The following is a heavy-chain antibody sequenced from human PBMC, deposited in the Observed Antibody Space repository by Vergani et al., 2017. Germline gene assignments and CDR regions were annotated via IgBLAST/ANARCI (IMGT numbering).Heavy chain of an antibody. CDR3: AKEYSTIFGVVILSSGPLWFDP. V-gene: IGHV3-23*04. CDR1: GYTFTSYG. J-gene: IGHJ5*02. D-gene: IGHD3-3*01. Sequence: VQLVQSGAEVKKPGASVKVSCKASGYTFTSYGISWVRQAPGKGLEWVSAISGSGGSTYYAESVKGRFTISRDNSKNTLYLQMNSLRAEDTAVYDCAKEYSTIFGVVILSSGPLWFDPWGQGTLVTVSS. CDR2: ISGSGGST.